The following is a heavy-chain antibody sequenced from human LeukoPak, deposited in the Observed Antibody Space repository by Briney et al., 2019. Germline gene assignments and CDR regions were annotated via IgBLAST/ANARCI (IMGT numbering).Heavy chain of an antibody. V-gene: IGHV1-69*04. J-gene: IGHJ4*02. CDR3: ARGDGGSTVFDY. CDR2: IIPILGIA. Sequence: SVKVSCKASGGTFSSYAISWVRQAPGQGLEWMGRIIPILGIANYAQKFQGRVTITADKSTSTAYMELSSLRSEDTAVYYCARGDGGSTVFDYWGQGTLVTVSS. D-gene: IGHD4-23*01. CDR1: GGTFSSYA.